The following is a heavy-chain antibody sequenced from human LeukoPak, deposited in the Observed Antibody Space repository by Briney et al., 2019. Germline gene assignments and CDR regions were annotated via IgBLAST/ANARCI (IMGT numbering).Heavy chain of an antibody. V-gene: IGHV4-39*01. Sequence: PSETLSLTRTVSGGSISSSSYYWGWIRQPPGKGLEWIGSIYYSGSTYYNPSLKSRVTISVDTSKNQFSLKLSSVTAADTAVYYCARLRAVVDYWGQGTLVTVSS. CDR1: GGSISSSSYY. CDR3: ARLRAVVDY. CDR2: IYYSGST. J-gene: IGHJ4*02.